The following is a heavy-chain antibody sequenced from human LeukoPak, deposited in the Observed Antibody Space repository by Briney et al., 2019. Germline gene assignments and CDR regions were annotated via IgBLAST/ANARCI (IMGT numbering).Heavy chain of an antibody. CDR1: GYTFTSYY. D-gene: IGHD3-22*01. V-gene: IGHV1-46*01. CDR3: ARSSGYWSSLFYMHV. Sequence: ASVKVSCKASGYTFTSYYMHWVRQAPGQGLEWVGIINPSGDPTTYAQKFQDRATITSHMHTRTVSMELSSLTSEDTAVYYCARSSGYWSSLFYMHVWGKGTTVTVSS. CDR2: INPSGDPT. J-gene: IGHJ6*03.